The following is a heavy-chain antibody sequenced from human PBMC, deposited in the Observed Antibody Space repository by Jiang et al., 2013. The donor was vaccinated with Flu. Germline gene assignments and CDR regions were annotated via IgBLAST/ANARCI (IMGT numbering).Heavy chain of an antibody. CDR2: INPSGGST. Sequence: SVRFLQGIWIRPSPATICTGCDRAPGQGLEWMGIINPSGGSTSYAQKFQGRVTMTRDTSTSTVYMELSSLRSEDTAVYYCARDLGARGLWFGEVITSPGDYWGQGTLVTVSS. V-gene: IGHV1-46*01. D-gene: IGHD3-10*01. J-gene: IGHJ4*02. CDR1: IRPSPAT. CDR3: ARDLGARGLWFGEVITSPGDY.